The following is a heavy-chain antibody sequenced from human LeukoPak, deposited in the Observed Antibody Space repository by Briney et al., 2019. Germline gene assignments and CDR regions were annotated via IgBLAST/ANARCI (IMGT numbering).Heavy chain of an antibody. CDR3: ALERRGYFDC. Sequence: PSETLSLTCTVSGGSISSYYRSWIRQPPGKGLEWIGYIYYSGSTNYNPSLKSRVTISVDTSKNQFSLKLSSVTAADTPVYYCALERRGYFDCWVRGTLVTVPP. J-gene: IGHJ4*02. D-gene: IGHD1-1*01. V-gene: IGHV4-59*01. CDR2: IYYSGST. CDR1: GGSISSYY.